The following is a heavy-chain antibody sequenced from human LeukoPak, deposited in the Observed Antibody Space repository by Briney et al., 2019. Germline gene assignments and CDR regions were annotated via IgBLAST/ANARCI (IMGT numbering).Heavy chain of an antibody. CDR3: ARGRRSNWFDP. Sequence: SETLSLTCAVYGGSFSGYYWSWIRQAPGKGLEWIGEINHSGSTNYNPSLKSRVTISVDTSKNQFSLKLSSVTAADTAVYYCARGRRSNWFDPWGQGTMVTVSS. CDR2: INHSGST. V-gene: IGHV4-34*01. J-gene: IGHJ5*02. CDR1: GGSFSGYY.